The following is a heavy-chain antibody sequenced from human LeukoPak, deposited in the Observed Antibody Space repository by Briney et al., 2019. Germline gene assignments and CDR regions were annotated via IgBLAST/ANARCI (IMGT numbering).Heavy chain of an antibody. V-gene: IGHV3-21*01. CDR1: GFTFSSYS. D-gene: IGHD6-25*01. J-gene: IGHJ5*01. CDR3: ANPGAAGDNWFDY. Sequence: GGSLRLSCAASGFTFSSYSMNWVRQAPGKGLEWVSSISSSSSYIYYADSVKGRFTISRDNAKNSLYLQMNSLRAEDTAVYYCANPGAAGDNWFDYWGQGTLVTVSS. CDR2: ISSSSSYI.